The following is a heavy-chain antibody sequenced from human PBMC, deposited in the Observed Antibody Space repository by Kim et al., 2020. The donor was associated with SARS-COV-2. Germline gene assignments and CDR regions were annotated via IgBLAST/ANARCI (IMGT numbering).Heavy chain of an antibody. J-gene: IGHJ4*02. CDR2: IYYDGST. CDR1: GGSISGYF. V-gene: IGHV4-59*01. CDR3: ARYYCSTSCYYFDY. Sequence: SETLSLTCTVSGGSISGYFWSWVRQPPGKELEWIGYIYYDGSTNYNPSLKSRVTISVDTSKNQFSLKLSSVTAADTAVYYCARYYCSTSCYYFDYWGQGTLVTVSS. D-gene: IGHD2-2*01.